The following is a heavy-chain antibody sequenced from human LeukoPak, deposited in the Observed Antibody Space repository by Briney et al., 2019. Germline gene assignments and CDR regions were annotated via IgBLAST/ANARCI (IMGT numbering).Heavy chain of an antibody. D-gene: IGHD6-13*01. Sequence: GASVKVSCKASGYTFTGYYMHWVRQAPGQGLEWMGWINPNSGGTNYAQKFQGRVTMTRDTSISTAYMELSRLRSDDTAVYYCARDPLPHSSSPFNWFDPWGQGTLVTVSS. V-gene: IGHV1-2*02. CDR2: INPNSGGT. J-gene: IGHJ5*02. CDR1: GYTFTGYY. CDR3: ARDPLPHSSSPFNWFDP.